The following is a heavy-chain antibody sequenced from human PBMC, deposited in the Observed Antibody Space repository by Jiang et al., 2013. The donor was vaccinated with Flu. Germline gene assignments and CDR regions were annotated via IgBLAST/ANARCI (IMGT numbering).Heavy chain of an antibody. V-gene: IGHV1-69*01. D-gene: IGHD4-23*01. CDR2: IIPIFGTA. CDR3: ARVPSYGGNSAANDY. Sequence: WVRQAPGQGLEWMGGIIPIFGTANYAQKFQGRVTITADESTSTAYMELSSLRSEDTAVYYCARVPSYGGNSAANDYWGQGTLVTVSS. J-gene: IGHJ4*02.